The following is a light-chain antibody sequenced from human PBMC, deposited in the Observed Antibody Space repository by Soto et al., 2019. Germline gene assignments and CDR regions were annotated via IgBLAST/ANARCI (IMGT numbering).Light chain of an antibody. CDR1: SSNIGAGYV. V-gene: IGLV1-40*01. CDR3: QSYDNSLSGYV. J-gene: IGLJ1*01. CDR2: NGI. Sequence: QSVLTQPPSVSGAPGQRVTISCTGSSSNIGAGYVVHWYQQLPGTAPKLLIFNGIHRSSGVPDRFSGSLAGTSASLAITGLQAEDEADYYRQSYDNSLSGYVFGTGTKVTVL.